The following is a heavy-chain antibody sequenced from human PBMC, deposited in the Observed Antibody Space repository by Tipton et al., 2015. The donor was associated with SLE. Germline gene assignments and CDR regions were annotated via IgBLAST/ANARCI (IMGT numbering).Heavy chain of an antibody. CDR3: AGMSYPREGYFDY. D-gene: IGHD1-26*01. CDR2: IYHSGST. V-gene: IGHV4-38-2*02. CDR1: GYSISSDYY. Sequence: TLSLTCTVSGYSISSDYYWGWIRQPPGKGLEWIGSIYHSGSTHYNPSLKSRVSISVDTSKNQFSLKLSSVTAADTAVYYCAGMSYPREGYFDYWGQGTLATVSS. J-gene: IGHJ4*02.